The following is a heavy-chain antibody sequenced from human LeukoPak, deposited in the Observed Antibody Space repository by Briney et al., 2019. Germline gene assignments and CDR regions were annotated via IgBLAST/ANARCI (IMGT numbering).Heavy chain of an antibody. CDR1: GFTVSSNF. D-gene: IGHD3-16*01. Sequence: GGSLRLSCAASGFTVSSNFMTWVRQAPGKGLEWVSDYADSVKGRFTVSRDNPKSTLYLQMNSLRGEDTAVYNCARYGGFLDYWGQGTLVTVSS. CDR3: ARYGGFLDY. V-gene: IGHV3-66*03. J-gene: IGHJ4*02.